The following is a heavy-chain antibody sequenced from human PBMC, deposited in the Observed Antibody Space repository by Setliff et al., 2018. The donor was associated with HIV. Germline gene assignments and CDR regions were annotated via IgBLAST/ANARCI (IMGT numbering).Heavy chain of an antibody. J-gene: IGHJ4*02. Sequence: LRLSCAASGFTFNSYSMNWVRQAPGKGLEWVSSISSSNSYKHYADSVKGRFTISRENARNSLYLQMNSLRVGDTAVYYCARASYYYDSSGWVDYWGQGTLVTVSS. CDR3: ARASYYYDSSGWVDY. CDR1: GFTFNSYS. D-gene: IGHD3-22*01. V-gene: IGHV3-21*04. CDR2: ISSSNSYK.